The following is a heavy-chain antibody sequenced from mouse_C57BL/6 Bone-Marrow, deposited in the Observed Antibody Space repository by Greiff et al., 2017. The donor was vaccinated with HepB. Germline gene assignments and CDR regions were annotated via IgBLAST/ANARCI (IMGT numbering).Heavy chain of an antibody. Sequence: VKLVESGAELVKPGDSVKVSCKASGYTFTSYWMHWVKQRPAQGLEWFGRIHPSDSDTNYNQKFKGKATLTVDKSSSTAYMQLSSLTSEDSTVYDCAIHFSHLYYFEYWGQGTTLTVST. J-gene: IGHJ2*01. V-gene: IGHV1-74*01. CDR1: GYTFTSYW. CDR2: IHPSDSDT. CDR3: AIHFSHLYYFEY. D-gene: IGHD6-2*01.